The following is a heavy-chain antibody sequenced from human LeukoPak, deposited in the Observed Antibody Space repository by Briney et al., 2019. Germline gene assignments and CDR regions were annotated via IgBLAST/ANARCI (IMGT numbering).Heavy chain of an antibody. CDR2: INSDGGGA. V-gene: IGHV3-74*01. Sequence: GGSLRLSCAASGITFGNNWMHWVRQGPGKGLVWISRINSDGGGAIYADSVKGRFTVSRDNAKNTLYLQMNSLRAEDTAVYYCARDHPPGIRYFDYSYGMDVWGKGTTVTVSS. CDR3: ARDHPPGIRYFDYSYGMDV. CDR1: GITFGNNW. D-gene: IGHD3-9*01. J-gene: IGHJ6*04.